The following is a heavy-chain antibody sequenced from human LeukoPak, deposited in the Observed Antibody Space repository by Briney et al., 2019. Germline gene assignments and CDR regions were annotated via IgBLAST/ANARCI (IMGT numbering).Heavy chain of an antibody. CDR1: GGSISSGGYY. CDR3: ARVIYSGYDALRNWFDP. J-gene: IGHJ5*02. V-gene: IGHV4-31*03. D-gene: IGHD5-12*01. CDR2: IYYSGST. Sequence: SQTLSLTCTVSGGSISSGGYYWSWIRQHPGKGLEWIGYIYYSGSTYYNPSLKSRVTISVDTSKNQFSLKLSSVTAADTAVYYCARVIYSGYDALRNWFDPWGQGTLVTVSS.